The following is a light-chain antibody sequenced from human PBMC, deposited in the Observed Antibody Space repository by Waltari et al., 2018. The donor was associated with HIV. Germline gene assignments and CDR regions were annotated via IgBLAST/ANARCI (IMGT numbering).Light chain of an antibody. CDR1: TSNIGSNY. CDR3: VAWDDSLRGVL. V-gene: IGLV1-47*01. J-gene: IGLJ2*01. CDR2: RHD. Sequence: SVLTQPPSASGTPGQRVTISCSGSTSNIGSNYVFWYQHLPGTAPKLLIHRHDQRPSGVPDRFSASTSGTSASLAISGLRSEDEADYYCVAWDDSLRGVLFGGGTKVAVL.